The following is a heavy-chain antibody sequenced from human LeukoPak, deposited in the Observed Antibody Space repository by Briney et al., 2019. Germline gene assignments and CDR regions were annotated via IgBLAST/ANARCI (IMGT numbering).Heavy chain of an antibody. CDR3: ARDPYYDSSGYTYFDY. J-gene: IGHJ4*02. V-gene: IGHV1-18*01. CDR2: ISAYNGNT. Sequence: ASVKVSCTASGYTFTSYGISWVRQAPGQGLEWMGWISAYNGNTNYAQKLQGRVAMTTDTSTSTAYMELRSLRSDDTAVYYCARDPYYDSSGYTYFDYWGQGTLVTVSS. D-gene: IGHD3-22*01. CDR1: GYTFTSYG.